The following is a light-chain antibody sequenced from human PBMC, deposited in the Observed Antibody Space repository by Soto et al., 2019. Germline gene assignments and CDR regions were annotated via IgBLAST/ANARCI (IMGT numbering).Light chain of an antibody. CDR2: DVS. J-gene: IGLJ1*01. CDR3: SSYTSSSTYV. CDR1: SSDVGDYNY. V-gene: IGLV2-14*01. Sequence: QSALTQPASVSGYPGQSITISCTGTSSDVGDYNYVSWYQQHPGKAPKLMIYDVSNRPSGVSNRFSGSKSGNTASLTISGLQAEDEADYYCSSYTSSSTYVFGTGTKVTVL.